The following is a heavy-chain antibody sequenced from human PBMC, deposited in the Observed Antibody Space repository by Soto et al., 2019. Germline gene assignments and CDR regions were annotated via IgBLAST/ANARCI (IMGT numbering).Heavy chain of an antibody. CDR3: ARDDAFQNENGFDI. CDR2: IVSDGSNK. CDR1: GFTFSRYG. V-gene: IGHV3-33*01. D-gene: IGHD1-1*01. J-gene: IGHJ3*02. Sequence: QVQLVESGGGVVQPGRSLRLSCAASGFTFSRYGFHWVRQAPGKGLEWVAVIVSDGSNKYHADSVEGRFTISRDNSKDTLYQQMNSLRAEDTAVYYCARDDAFQNENGFDIWGQGTMVTVSS.